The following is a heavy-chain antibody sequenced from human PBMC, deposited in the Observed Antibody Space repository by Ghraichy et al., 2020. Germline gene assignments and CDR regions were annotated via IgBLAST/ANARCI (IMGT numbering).Heavy chain of an antibody. J-gene: IGHJ4*02. D-gene: IGHD3-10*01. Sequence: GESLNISCAASGFVFSTYNMNWVHQAPGKGLEWVSSITSSGTYTYYADSVKGRFTISRDNAKNSLYLQMSSLRTEDTAVYYCASPGGNYYNRFDNWGQGTLVTVSS. CDR1: GFVFSTYN. CDR2: ITSSGTYT. V-gene: IGHV3-21*01. CDR3: ASPGGNYYNRFDN.